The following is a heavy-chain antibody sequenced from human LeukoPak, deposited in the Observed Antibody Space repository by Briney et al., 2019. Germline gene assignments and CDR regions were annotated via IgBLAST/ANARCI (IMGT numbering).Heavy chain of an antibody. CDR2: ISGSGGST. CDR3: AKATGYLL. J-gene: IGHJ4*02. D-gene: IGHD1-14*01. Sequence: GGSLRLSCAASGFTFSNYALSWVRQAPGKGLEWVSDISGSGGSTYYADSVKGRFTISRANSENTLYLQMNNLRAEDTAVYYCAKATGYLLWGQGTLVTVSS. V-gene: IGHV3-23*01. CDR1: GFTFSNYA.